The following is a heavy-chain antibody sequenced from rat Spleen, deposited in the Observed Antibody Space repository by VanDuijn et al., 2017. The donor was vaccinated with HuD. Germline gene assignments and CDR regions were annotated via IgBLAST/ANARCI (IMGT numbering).Heavy chain of an antibody. J-gene: IGHJ3*01. V-gene: IGHV5-25*01. Sequence: EVQLVESGGGLVQPGRSLKLSCAASGFTFSDYYMDWVRQAPTKGLEWVASITAGGDDTYYPDTVKGRFMISKDNAKNTGYLQLNNLRSDDTAMYYCTGGGHSAFNWFAYWGQGTLVTVSS. CDR1: GFTFSDYY. D-gene: IGHD3-3*01. CDR3: TGGGHSAFNWFAY. CDR2: ITAGGDDT.